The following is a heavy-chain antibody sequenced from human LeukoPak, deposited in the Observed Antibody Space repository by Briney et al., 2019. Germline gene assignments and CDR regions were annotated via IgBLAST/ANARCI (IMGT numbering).Heavy chain of an antibody. Sequence: PGGSLRLSCAASGFTFSSYAMSWVRQAPGKGLEWVSAISGSGGSTYYADSVKGRFTISRDNSKNTLYLQMNSLRAEDTAVYYCAKHPSWRDYYYYMDVWGKGTTVTVSS. CDR1: GFTFSSYA. D-gene: IGHD5-12*01. CDR2: ISGSGGST. J-gene: IGHJ6*03. V-gene: IGHV3-23*01. CDR3: AKHPSWRDYYYYMDV.